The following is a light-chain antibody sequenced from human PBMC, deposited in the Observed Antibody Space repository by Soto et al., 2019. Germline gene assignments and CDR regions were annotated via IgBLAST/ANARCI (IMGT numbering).Light chain of an antibody. J-gene: IGKJ1*01. Sequence: EIVMTQSPATLSVSPGETTRLSFRASQIINSDVAWYQQKVGQTPRLPIYSASIRAAATPARFSGSGAGTNSGLTISSLHSEDFAGYYCQQHNKLPPAFGQGTKVDI. CDR2: SAS. CDR1: QIINSD. CDR3: QQHNKLPPA. V-gene: IGKV3-15*01.